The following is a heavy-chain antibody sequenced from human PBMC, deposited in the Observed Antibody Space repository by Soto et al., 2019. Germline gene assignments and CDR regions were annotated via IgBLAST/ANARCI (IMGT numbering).Heavy chain of an antibody. Sequence: QVQLVQSGTEVKKPGSSVKVSCKASGGSLSTNPISWVLQAPGQGLEWMGGTGSGTGPGNHARKFQGRLTVTAAKSTSTVYMELTILSSEDTDVYYCARRDSGGFYRFFDSWGQGALVTVSS. CDR3: ARRDSGGFYRFFDS. J-gene: IGHJ4*02. CDR1: GGSLSTNP. D-gene: IGHD2-15*01. V-gene: IGHV1-69*06. CDR2: TGSGTGPG.